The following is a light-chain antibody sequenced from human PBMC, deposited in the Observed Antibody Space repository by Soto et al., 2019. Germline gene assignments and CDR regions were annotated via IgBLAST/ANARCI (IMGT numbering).Light chain of an antibody. CDR2: DAS. Sequence: DIQMTQSPSTLSASVGDRLTITCRSSQSISSWLAWYQQKPGKAPKLLIYDASSLESGVPSRFSGSGSGTEFTLTISSLQPDDFATYYCQQYNSYSPLTFGGGTKVDIK. J-gene: IGKJ4*01. V-gene: IGKV1-5*01. CDR3: QQYNSYSPLT. CDR1: QSISSW.